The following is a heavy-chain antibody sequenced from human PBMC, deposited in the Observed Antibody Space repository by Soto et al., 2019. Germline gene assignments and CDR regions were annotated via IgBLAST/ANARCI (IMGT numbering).Heavy chain of an antibody. CDR1: GESFSGHI. Sequence: SETLSLTCAVYGESFSGHIWTWIRQTPGKELKWIGQINHSGSASYNPSLKSRVTISVHTSNSQFSLELSSVTAADTAVYYCARGLITGSHYSGGWYYFDSWGQGTQVTVSS. J-gene: IGHJ4*02. V-gene: IGHV4-34*01. CDR2: INHSGSA. CDR3: ARGLITGSHYSGGWYYFDS. D-gene: IGHD6-19*01.